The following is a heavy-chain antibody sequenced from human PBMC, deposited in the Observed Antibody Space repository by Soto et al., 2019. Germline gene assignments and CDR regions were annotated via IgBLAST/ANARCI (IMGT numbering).Heavy chain of an antibody. CDR1: GFDFSKSA. CDR3: AKGHDFWTGYSYYYGMYI. CDR2: ISGSGAST. D-gene: IGHD3-3*01. J-gene: IGHJ6*02. Sequence: QTGGSLRLSCAVSGFDFSKSAMNWVRQAPGKGLQWVSGISGSGASTSHGDSVKGRFTISRDNSKNTLYLQMNSLRADDTAVYFCAKGHDFWTGYSYYYGMYIWGQGTTVTVSS. V-gene: IGHV3-23*01.